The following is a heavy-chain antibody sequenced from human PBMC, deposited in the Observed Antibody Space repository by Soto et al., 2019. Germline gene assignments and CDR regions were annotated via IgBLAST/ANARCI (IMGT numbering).Heavy chain of an antibody. Sequence: SETLSLTCTVSGGSISSGGYYWRWIRQHPGKGLEWIGYIYYSGSTYYNPSLKSRVTISVDTSKNQFSLKLSSVTAAYTAVYYCAIVAVPNGDYGLWGQRTLVTISS. CDR2: IYYSGST. D-gene: IGHD4-17*01. CDR3: AIVAVPNGDYGL. V-gene: IGHV4-31*03. CDR1: GGSISSGGYY. J-gene: IGHJ4*02.